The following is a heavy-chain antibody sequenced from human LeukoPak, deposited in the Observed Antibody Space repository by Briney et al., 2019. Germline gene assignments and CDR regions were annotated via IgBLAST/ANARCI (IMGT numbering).Heavy chain of an antibody. CDR3: ARAQVGANPFDY. J-gene: IGHJ4*02. V-gene: IGHV1-46*01. Sequence: ASVKVSCKASGYTFTSYYMHWVRQAPGLGLEWMGIINPSGGSTSYAQKFQGRVTMTRDMSTSTVYMELSSLRSEDTAVYYCARAQVGANPFDYWGQGTLVTVSS. CDR1: GYTFTSYY. D-gene: IGHD1-26*01. CDR2: INPSGGST.